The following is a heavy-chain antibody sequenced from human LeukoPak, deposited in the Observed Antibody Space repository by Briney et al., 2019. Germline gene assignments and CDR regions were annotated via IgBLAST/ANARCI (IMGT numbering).Heavy chain of an antibody. CDR1: GGSFSGYC. Sequence: SETLSLTCAVYGGSFSGYCWSWIRQPPGKGLEWIGEVNHSGSTNYNPSLKSRVTISVDTSKNQFSLKLSSVTAADTAVYYCASTIAAAGSSSWFDPWGQGTLVTVSS. D-gene: IGHD6-13*01. J-gene: IGHJ5*02. CDR2: VNHSGST. CDR3: ASTIAAAGSSSWFDP. V-gene: IGHV4-34*01.